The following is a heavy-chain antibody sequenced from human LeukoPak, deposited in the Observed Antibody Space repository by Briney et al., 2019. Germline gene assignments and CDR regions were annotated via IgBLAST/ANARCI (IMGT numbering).Heavy chain of an antibody. D-gene: IGHD2-15*01. Sequence: PSETLSLTCTVSGGSTSSYYWSWIRQPPGKGLEWIGYIYYSGSTNYNPSLKSRVTISVDTSKDQFSLKLSSVTAADTAVYYCARSGCSGGSCYPTYYYYYYYMDVWGKGTTVTISS. CDR3: ARSGCSGGSCYPTYYYYYYYMDV. CDR1: GGSTSSYY. V-gene: IGHV4-59*01. CDR2: IYYSGST. J-gene: IGHJ6*03.